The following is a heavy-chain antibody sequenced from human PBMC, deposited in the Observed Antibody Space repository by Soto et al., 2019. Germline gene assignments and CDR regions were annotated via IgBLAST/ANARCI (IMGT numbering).Heavy chain of an antibody. D-gene: IGHD6-13*01. Sequence: TRSLGCTVSCGSISGDYWTWIRQPPWEVREWIGYVYNSGSTNYNPSLKSRVTISEDTSKSQFSLKVNSMTAADTAVYYCARYRREAVAGYTLDNWGQG. CDR3: ARYRREAVAGYTLDN. CDR2: VYNSGST. CDR1: CGSISGDY. V-gene: IGHV4-59*01. J-gene: IGHJ4*02.